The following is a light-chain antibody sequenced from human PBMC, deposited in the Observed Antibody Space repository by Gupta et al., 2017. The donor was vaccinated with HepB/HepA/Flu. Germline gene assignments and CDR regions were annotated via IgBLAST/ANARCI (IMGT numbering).Light chain of an antibody. CDR2: LAS. CDR1: QSVLYSSNNKNS. V-gene: IGKV4-1*01. J-gene: IGKJ4*01. Sequence: DIVMTQSPDPLAVSLGEMATINCKSSQSVLYSSNNKNSLTWYQQKPGQPPKLLIDLASTRESGVPDRFSGSGSVTDFTLTISSLQAEDVAVYYCQLDDSLPLTFGGGTKVEIK. CDR3: QLDDSLPLT.